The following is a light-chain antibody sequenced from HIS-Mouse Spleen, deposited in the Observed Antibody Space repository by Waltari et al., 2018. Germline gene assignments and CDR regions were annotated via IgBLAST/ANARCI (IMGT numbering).Light chain of an antibody. Sequence: QSALTQPRPVSGSPGQSATISCIGTSSYVGGYNYVSWYQQHPGKAPKLMIYDVSKRPSGVPDRFSGSKSGNTASLTISGLQAEDEADYYCCSYAGSYTWVFGGGTKLTVL. CDR1: SSYVGGYNY. J-gene: IGLJ3*02. V-gene: IGLV2-11*01. CDR2: DVS. CDR3: CSYAGSYTWV.